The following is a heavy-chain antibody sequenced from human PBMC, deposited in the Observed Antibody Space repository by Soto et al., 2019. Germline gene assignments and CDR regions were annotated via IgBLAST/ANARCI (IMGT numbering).Heavy chain of an antibody. CDR3: ARSFGSSGWRGDSYYMDV. CDR1: GGSFSGYY. D-gene: IGHD6-19*01. Sequence: SETLSLTCAVYGGSFSGYYWSWIRQPPGKGLEWIGEINHSGSTNYNPSLKSRVTISVDTSKNQFSLKLSSVTAADTAVYYCARSFGSSGWRGDSYYMDVWGKGTTVTVSS. J-gene: IGHJ6*03. V-gene: IGHV4-34*01. CDR2: INHSGST.